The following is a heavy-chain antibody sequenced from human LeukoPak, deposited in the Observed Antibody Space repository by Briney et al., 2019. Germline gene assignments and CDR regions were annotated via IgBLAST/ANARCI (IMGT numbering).Heavy chain of an antibody. J-gene: IGHJ5*02. CDR3: ARGLYYYDSSGYYYRWFDP. D-gene: IGHD3-22*01. V-gene: IGHV2-70*11. CDR1: GFSLSTSGMC. Sequence: ASGPTLVNPTQTLTLTCTFSGFSLSTSGMCVSWIRQPPGKALEWLARIDCDDDKYYSTSLKTRLTISKDTSKNQVVLTMTNMDPVDTVTYYCARGLYYYDSSGYYYRWFDPWGQGTLVTVSS. CDR2: IDCDDDK.